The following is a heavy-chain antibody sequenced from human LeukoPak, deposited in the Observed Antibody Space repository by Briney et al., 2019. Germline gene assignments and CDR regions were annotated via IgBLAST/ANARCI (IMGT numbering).Heavy chain of an antibody. D-gene: IGHD3-16*02. CDR3: ARGGYDYVWGSYRPPDY. Sequence: SETLSLTCTVSGGSISSGSYYWSWIRQPAGKRLEWIGRIYTSGSTNYNPSLKSRVTISVDTSKNQFSLKLSSVTAADTAVYYCARGGYDYVWGSYRPPDYWGQGTLVTVSS. CDR2: IYTSGST. CDR1: GGSISSGSYY. V-gene: IGHV4-61*02. J-gene: IGHJ4*02.